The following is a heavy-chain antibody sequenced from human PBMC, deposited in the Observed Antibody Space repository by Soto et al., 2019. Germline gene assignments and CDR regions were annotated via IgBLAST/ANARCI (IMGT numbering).Heavy chain of an antibody. J-gene: IGHJ4*02. V-gene: IGHV1-18*01. CDR3: ARVQSGYDFAY. CDR2: ISANNGNT. Sequence: QVQLVQSGAEVKKPGASVKVSCTASGYTFTSYGINWVRQAPGQGLEWMGWISANNGNTHYAQKLQGRVTMTTDTSTSTAYMELRSLRSDDSAVYYCARVQSGYDFAYWGQGTLVTVSS. CDR1: GYTFTSYG. D-gene: IGHD5-12*01.